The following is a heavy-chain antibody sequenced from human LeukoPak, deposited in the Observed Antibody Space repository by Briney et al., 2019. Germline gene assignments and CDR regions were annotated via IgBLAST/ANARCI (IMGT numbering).Heavy chain of an antibody. CDR3: ARLSVGYYDSSGYLYYFDY. CDR2: IYYSGST. CDR1: GGSISSSSYY. V-gene: IGHV4-39*07. Sequence: SETLSLTCTVSGGSISSSSYYWGWIRQPPGKGLEWIGSIYYSGSTYYNPSLKSRVTISVDTSKNQFSLKLSSVTAADTAVYYCARLSVGYYDSSGYLYYFDYWGQGTLVTVSS. D-gene: IGHD3-22*01. J-gene: IGHJ4*02.